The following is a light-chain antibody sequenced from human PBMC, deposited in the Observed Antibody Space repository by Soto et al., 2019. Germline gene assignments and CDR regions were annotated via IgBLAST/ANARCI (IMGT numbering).Light chain of an antibody. CDR2: GNN. V-gene: IGLV1-40*01. CDR3: QSYDTSLSGGSV. Sequence: QSVLTQSPSVSGAPGQRVSISCTGTSSNIGAGFDVHWYQQLPATAPKLLIYGNNNRPSGVPDRFSGSKSGTSASLAITGLQAEDEADYYCQSYDTSLSGGSVFGTGTKLIVL. CDR1: SSNIGAGFD. J-gene: IGLJ1*01.